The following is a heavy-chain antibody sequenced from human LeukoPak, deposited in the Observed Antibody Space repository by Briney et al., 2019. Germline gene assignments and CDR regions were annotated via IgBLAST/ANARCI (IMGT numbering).Heavy chain of an antibody. V-gene: IGHV1-69*05. CDR1: GGTFSSYA. J-gene: IGHJ3*02. Sequence: SVKVSCKASGGTFSSYAISWVRQAPGQGLEWMGGIIPIFGTASYAQKFQGRVTITTDESTSTAYMELSSLRSEDTAVYYCARDPHSGYDRLFDAFDIWGQGTMVTVSS. CDR2: IIPIFGTA. D-gene: IGHD5-12*01. CDR3: ARDPHSGYDRLFDAFDI.